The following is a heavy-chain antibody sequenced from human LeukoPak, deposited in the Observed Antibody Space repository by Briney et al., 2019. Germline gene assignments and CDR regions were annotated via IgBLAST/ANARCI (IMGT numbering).Heavy chain of an antibody. CDR2: IYYSGTT. CDR1: GGSISSGAYF. J-gene: IGHJ3*02. Sequence: SQTLSLTCTVSGGSISSGAYFWSWIRQHPGKGLEWIGFIYYSGTTYYNPSLKSRLTLSKDTSKNHFSLTLSSVTAADTAVYYCARGSASGDAFDIWGQGTMVTVSS. D-gene: IGHD1-26*01. V-gene: IGHV4-31*03. CDR3: ARGSASGDAFDI.